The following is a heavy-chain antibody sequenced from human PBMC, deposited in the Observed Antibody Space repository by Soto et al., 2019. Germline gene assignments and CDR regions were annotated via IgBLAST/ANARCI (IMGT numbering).Heavy chain of an antibody. D-gene: IGHD2-15*01. CDR1: GFTFSSYA. J-gene: IGHJ6*02. Sequence: EVQLLESGGGLVQPGGSLRLSCAASGFTFSSYAMSWVRQAPGKGLEWVSAISGSGGSTYYADSVKGRFTISRDNSKNTLYLQMNSLRAEDTAVYYCAKDLQVAAAHYLFYYGMDVWGQGTTVTVSS. CDR3: AKDLQVAAAHYLFYYGMDV. CDR2: ISGSGGST. V-gene: IGHV3-23*01.